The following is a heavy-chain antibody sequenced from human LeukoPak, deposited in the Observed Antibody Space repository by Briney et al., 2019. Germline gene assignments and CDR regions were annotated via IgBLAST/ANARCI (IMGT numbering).Heavy chain of an antibody. J-gene: IGHJ4*02. Sequence: KPSETLSLTCTLSGGSISTYYWSWIRQPPGKGLEWIGYIYHSGSTNYSPSLKRRVTISVDTSKNQFSLKLSSVTAADTAVYYCARGGGNASPIGYWGQGALVTVSS. D-gene: IGHD4-23*01. V-gene: IGHV4-59*01. CDR1: GGSISTYY. CDR3: ARGGGNASPIGY. CDR2: IYHSGST.